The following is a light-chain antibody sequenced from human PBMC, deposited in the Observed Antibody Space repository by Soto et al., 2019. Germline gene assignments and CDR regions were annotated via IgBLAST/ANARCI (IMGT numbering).Light chain of an antibody. CDR1: QSISSY. V-gene: IGKV1-39*01. CDR3: QQGYSTLLT. J-gene: IGKJ4*01. Sequence: DIKMTQSPSSLSASVGDRFTITCRASQSISSYLNWYQQKPGKAPKLLIYAASSLQSGVPSRFSGSGSGTDFNLTISSLQPEDFATYYCQQGYSTLLTFGGGTKVDIK. CDR2: AAS.